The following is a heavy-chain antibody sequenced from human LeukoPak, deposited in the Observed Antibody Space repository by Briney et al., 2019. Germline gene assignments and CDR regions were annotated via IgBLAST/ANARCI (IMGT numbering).Heavy chain of an antibody. V-gene: IGHV3-53*01. J-gene: IGHJ5*02. D-gene: IGHD1-26*01. Sequence: GRCVRLSCAASGFTVSSNYMSWVRQAPGKGLEWASVIYSGGRTYYADSVKGRFTISRDNSKDTVYLQMNSLRAEDTAVYYCARANSATIPGADPWGQGTLVTASS. CDR3: ARANSATIPGADP. CDR1: GFTVSSNY. CDR2: IYSGGRT.